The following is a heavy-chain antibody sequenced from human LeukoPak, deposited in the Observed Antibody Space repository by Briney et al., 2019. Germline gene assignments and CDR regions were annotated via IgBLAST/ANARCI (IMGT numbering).Heavy chain of an antibody. CDR3: ASPEYCSGGSCYDPNYYYYGMDV. J-gene: IGHJ6*04. V-gene: IGHV1-69*06. CDR2: IIPIFGTA. Sequence: SVKVSCKASGGTFSSYAISWVRQAPGQGLEWMGGIIPIFGTANYAQKFQGRVTITADKSTNTAYMELSSLRSEDTAVYYCASPEYCSGGSCYDPNYYYYGMDVWGKGTTVTVSS. D-gene: IGHD2-15*01. CDR1: GGTFSSYA.